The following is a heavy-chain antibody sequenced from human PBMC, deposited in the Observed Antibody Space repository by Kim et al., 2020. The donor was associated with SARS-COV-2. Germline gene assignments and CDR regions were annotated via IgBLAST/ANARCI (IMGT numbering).Heavy chain of an antibody. CDR3: ARGQGLITMIVVVVGAFDY. V-gene: IGHV4-31*03. D-gene: IGHD3-22*01. Sequence: SETLSLTCTVSGGSISSGGYYWSWIRQHPGKGLEWIGYIYYSGSTYYNPSLKSRVTISVDTSQNQFSLQLSSVTAADTAVYYCARGQGLITMIVVVVGAFDYWGQGTLVTVSS. CDR2: IYYSGST. CDR1: GGSISSGGYY. J-gene: IGHJ4*02.